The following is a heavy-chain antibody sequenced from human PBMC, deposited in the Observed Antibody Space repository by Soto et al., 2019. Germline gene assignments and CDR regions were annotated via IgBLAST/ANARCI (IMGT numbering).Heavy chain of an antibody. Sequence: PGLSLRLPWAASGVTCRAYGIRWVRQAQGKGLEWVSGISGSGISTHYADSVKGRFTISRDDSKNTLYLQMNSLKTEDTAVYYCTTDPVTMIVVVPSSGWGQGTLVTVSS. CDR2: ISGSGIST. V-gene: IGHV3-23*01. D-gene: IGHD3-22*01. CDR1: GVTCRAYG. J-gene: IGHJ4*02. CDR3: TTDPVTMIVVVPSSG.